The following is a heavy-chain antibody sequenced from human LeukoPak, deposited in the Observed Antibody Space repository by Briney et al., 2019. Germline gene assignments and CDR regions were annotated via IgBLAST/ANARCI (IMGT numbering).Heavy chain of an antibody. CDR3: ARGGSYYDFWSGYDAFDI. CDR1: GGSISSGSYY. J-gene: IGHJ3*02. D-gene: IGHD3-3*01. V-gene: IGHV4-61*02. Sequence: SETLSLTCTVSGGSISSGSYYWSWIRQPAGKGLEWIGRIYTSGSTNYNPSLKSRVTISVDTSKNQFSLKLSSVTAADTAVYYCARGGSYYDFWSGYDAFDIWGQGTMVTVSS. CDR2: IYTSGST.